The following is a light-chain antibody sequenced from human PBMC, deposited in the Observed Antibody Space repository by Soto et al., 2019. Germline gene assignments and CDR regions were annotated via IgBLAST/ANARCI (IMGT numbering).Light chain of an antibody. V-gene: IGKV1-6*01. CDR3: LQDYNYPWT. CDR2: AAS. Sequence: QMTRSPSALSAAGGDRVTMTCRASQTINSWLAWYQQKPGKAPELLIYAASTLQSGVPSRFSGSGSGTDFTLTIISLQPEDFATYYCLQDYNYPWTFCQGTKVDI. J-gene: IGKJ1*01. CDR1: QTINSW.